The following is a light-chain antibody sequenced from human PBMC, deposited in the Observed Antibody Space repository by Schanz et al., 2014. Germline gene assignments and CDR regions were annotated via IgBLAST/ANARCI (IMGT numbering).Light chain of an antibody. CDR1: HSIGNY. CDR3: QQRSNWPPLT. J-gene: IGKJ4*01. CDR2: GAS. Sequence: EIVMTQSPATLSVSPGERATLSCRASHSIGNYLAWYQQKPGQPPRLLIYGASSRATGIPDRFSGSGSGTDFTLTISRLEPDDFAVYYCQQRSNWPPLTFGGGTKVEIK. V-gene: IGKV3D-20*02.